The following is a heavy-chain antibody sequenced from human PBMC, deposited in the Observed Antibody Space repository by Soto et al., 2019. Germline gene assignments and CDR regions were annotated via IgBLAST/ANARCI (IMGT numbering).Heavy chain of an antibody. V-gene: IGHV4-4*02. J-gene: IGHJ4*02. CDR2: IFHDGTA. CDR1: GVSISSGNW. D-gene: IGHD3-10*01. CDR3: ARLVYDTRLNYMHFDF. Sequence: SETLSLTCAVSGVSISSGNWWTWVRQSPQRGLEYIGEIFHDGTANYYPSFERRVAISVDTSKNQFSLKLTSVTAADTAIYFCARLVYDTRLNYMHFDFWGQGTLVTVSS.